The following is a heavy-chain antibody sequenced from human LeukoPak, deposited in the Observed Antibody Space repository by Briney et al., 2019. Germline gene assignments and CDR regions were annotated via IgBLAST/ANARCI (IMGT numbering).Heavy chain of an antibody. D-gene: IGHD4-17*01. CDR2: INTNTGNP. J-gene: IGHJ6*03. CDR3: ARGLSDYGDYYYYYMDV. CDR1: GYTFTSYA. Sequence: ASVKVSCKASGYTFTSYAMNWVRQAPGQGLEWMGWINTNTGNPTYARGFTGRFVFSLDTSVSTAYLQISSLKAEDTAVYYCARGLSDYGDYYYYYMDVWGKGTTVTISS. V-gene: IGHV7-4-1*02.